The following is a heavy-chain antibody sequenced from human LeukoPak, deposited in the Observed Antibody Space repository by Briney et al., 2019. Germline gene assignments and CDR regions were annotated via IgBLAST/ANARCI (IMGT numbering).Heavy chain of an antibody. CDR3: ARVAEYDYVWGSYRGYYFDY. D-gene: IGHD3-16*02. CDR1: GGSISSYY. CDR2: IYYSGST. V-gene: IGHV4-59*12. J-gene: IGHJ4*02. Sequence: SETLSLTCTVSGGSISSYYWSWIRQPPGKGLEWIGYIYYSGSTYYNPSLKSRVTISVDTSKNQFSLKLSSVTAADTAVYYCARVAEYDYVWGSYRGYYFDYWGQGTLVTVSS.